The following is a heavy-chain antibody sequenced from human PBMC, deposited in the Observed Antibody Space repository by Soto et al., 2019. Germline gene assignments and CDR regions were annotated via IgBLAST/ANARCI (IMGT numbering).Heavy chain of an antibody. V-gene: IGHV1-69*13. J-gene: IGHJ6*02. CDR2: IIPIFGTA. Sequence: AASVKVSCKASVGTFSSYAISWVRQAPGQGLEWMGGIIPIFGTANYAQKFQGRVTITADESTSTAYMELSSLRSEDTAVYYCARSLKAARRVYYYGMDVWGQGTTVTVSS. CDR3: ARSLKAARRVYYYGMDV. D-gene: IGHD6-6*01. CDR1: VGTFSSYA.